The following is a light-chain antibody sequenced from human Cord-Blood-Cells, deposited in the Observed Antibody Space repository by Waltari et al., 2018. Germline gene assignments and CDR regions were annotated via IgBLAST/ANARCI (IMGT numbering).Light chain of an antibody. J-gene: IGKJ1*01. CDR2: KAS. V-gene: IGKV1-5*03. Sequence: DIQMTQSPSPLSASVRDRVTITCRASQSISSWLAWYQQKPGKAPKLLIYKASNLESGVPSRFSGSGSGTEFTLTISSLQSDDFATYYCQQYNSYSGTFGQGTKVEIK. CDR3: QQYNSYSGT. CDR1: QSISSW.